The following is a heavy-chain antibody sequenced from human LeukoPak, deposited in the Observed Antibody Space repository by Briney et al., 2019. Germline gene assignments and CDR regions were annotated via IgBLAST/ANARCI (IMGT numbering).Heavy chain of an antibody. CDR3: ARLGGSSPVDY. V-gene: IGHV3-7*01. CDR2: IKQDGSEK. J-gene: IGHJ4*02. CDR1: GFTFSNYW. D-gene: IGHD6-6*01. Sequence: PGGSLRLSCAASGFTFSNYWMSWVRQAPGKGLEWVANIKQDGSEKYYVDSVKGRFTISRDNAKNTLYLQMNSLRADDTAVYYCARLGGSSPVDYWGQGTLVTVSS.